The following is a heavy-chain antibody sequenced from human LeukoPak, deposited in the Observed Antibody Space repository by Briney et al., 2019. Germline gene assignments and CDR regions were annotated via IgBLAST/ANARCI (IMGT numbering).Heavy chain of an antibody. CDR3: ATSRLLKDAFDI. V-gene: IGHV3-74*01. CDR1: GLTFSSYW. Sequence: GGSLRLSCAVSGLTFSSYWMHWVRQAPGKGLVWVSRINSDGSSTYYADSVKGRFTISRDNAKNTLYLQMNSLRAEDMAVYYCATSRLLKDAFDIWGQGTMVTVSS. J-gene: IGHJ3*02. CDR2: INSDGSST.